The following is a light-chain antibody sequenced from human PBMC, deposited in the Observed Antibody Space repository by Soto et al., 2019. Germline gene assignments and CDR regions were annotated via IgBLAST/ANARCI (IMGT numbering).Light chain of an antibody. J-gene: IGKJ4*01. CDR3: QQSYSTPPT. CDR1: QGINNY. CDR2: AAS. Sequence: DIQMTQSPSSLSASVGDRVTITCRASQGINNYLNWYHQKPGQAPKLLIYAASTLQSGVSARFTGSGSGAEFTITISSLQPGDFATYYCQQSYSTPPTFGGGNKVEIK. V-gene: IGKV1-39*01.